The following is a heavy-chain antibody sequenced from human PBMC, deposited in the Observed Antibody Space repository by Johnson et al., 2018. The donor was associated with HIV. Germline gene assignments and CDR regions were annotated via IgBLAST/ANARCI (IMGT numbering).Heavy chain of an antibody. CDR2: ISSSGSTI. V-gene: IGHV3-11*04. D-gene: IGHD2-15*01. CDR1: GFTFGDYY. J-gene: IGHJ3*02. Sequence: QVLLVESGGGLVKPGGSLRLSCAASGFTFGDYYMSWIRQAPGKGLEWVSYISSSGSTIYYPDSVKGRFTISRDSAKNSLYLQMNSLRAEDTAVYYCAKEQRLRAFDSWGQGTMVTVSS. CDR3: AKEQRLRAFDS.